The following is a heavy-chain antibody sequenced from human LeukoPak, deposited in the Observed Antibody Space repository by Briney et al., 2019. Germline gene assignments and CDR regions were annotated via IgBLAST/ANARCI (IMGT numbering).Heavy chain of an antibody. V-gene: IGHV3-30*04. Sequence: GGSLRLSCAASGFTFSSYAMHWVRQAPGKGLEWVAVISYDGSNKYYADSVKGRFTISRDNSKNTLYLQMNSLRAEDTAVYYCARGGPPLGPGSLDIWGQGTMVTVSS. CDR3: ARGGPPLGPGSLDI. CDR1: GFTFSSYA. J-gene: IGHJ3*02. D-gene: IGHD3-16*01. CDR2: ISYDGSNK.